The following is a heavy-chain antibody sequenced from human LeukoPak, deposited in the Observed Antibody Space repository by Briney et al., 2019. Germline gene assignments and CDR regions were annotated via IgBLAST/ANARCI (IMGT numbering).Heavy chain of an antibody. CDR1: GGSISSYY. D-gene: IGHD6-13*01. J-gene: IGHJ4*02. Sequence: SETLSLTCTVSGGSISSYYWSWIRQPPGKGLEWIGYIYYSGSTNYNPSLKSRVTISVDTSKNQFSLKLSSVTAADTAVYYCARRLAAAGTGLSYRHYYFDYWGQGTLVTVSS. CDR3: ARRLAAAGTGLSYRHYYFDY. V-gene: IGHV4-59*01. CDR2: IYYSGST.